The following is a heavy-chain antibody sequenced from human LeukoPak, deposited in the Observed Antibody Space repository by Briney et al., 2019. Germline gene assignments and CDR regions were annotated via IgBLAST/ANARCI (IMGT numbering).Heavy chain of an antibody. D-gene: IGHD3-10*01. V-gene: IGHV6-1*01. CDR1: GDSVSINSAA. J-gene: IGHJ6*03. CDR3: ARDRGYGGNYYMDV. Sequence: SQTLSLTCAISGDSVSINSAAWASVRQSPSRGLEWLGSTYYRSKWYNDYAVSVKSRITINPDTSKNQFFLQLNSVTPEDTAVYYCARDRGYGGNYYMDVCGKGTTVTVS. CDR2: TYYRSKWYN.